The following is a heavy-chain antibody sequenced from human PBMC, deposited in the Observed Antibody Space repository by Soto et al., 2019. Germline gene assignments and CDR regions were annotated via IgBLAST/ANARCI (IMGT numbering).Heavy chain of an antibody. V-gene: IGHV4-39*01. Sequence: SETLSLTCSVSGGSISSVSSYWGWIRQPPGKGLEWIGSIFFIGTSYSNPSLESRVTISVDTSENQFSLQLSSVTAADTAVYFCARQDEKYGSTSWGQGTLVTSPQ. CDR1: GGSISSVSSY. CDR3: ARQDEKYGSTS. D-gene: IGHD3-10*01. CDR2: IFFIGTS. J-gene: IGHJ4*02.